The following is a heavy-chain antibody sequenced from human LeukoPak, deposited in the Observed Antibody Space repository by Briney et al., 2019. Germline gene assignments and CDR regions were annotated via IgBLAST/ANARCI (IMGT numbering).Heavy chain of an antibody. CDR3: AKDPAAPGSQWLVFEY. V-gene: IGHV3-30-3*01. CDR1: GFTFSRYA. D-gene: IGHD6-19*01. J-gene: IGHJ4*02. CDR2: ISYDGSNK. Sequence: GRSLRLSCAASGFTFSRYAMHWVRQAPGKGLEWVAVISYDGSNKYYADSVKGRFTISRDNSKNTLYLQMNSLRAEDTAVYYCAKDPAAPGSQWLVFEYWGQGTLVTVSS.